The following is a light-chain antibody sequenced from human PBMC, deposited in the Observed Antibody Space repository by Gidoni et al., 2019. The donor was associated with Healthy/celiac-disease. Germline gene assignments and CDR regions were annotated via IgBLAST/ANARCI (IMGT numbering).Light chain of an antibody. J-gene: IGKJ3*01. V-gene: IGKV3-20*01. CDR2: GAS. Sequence: EIVLTHSPGTLSLSPGERATLSCRASQSVSSSYLARYQQKPGQAPRLLIYGASSRATGIPDRFSGSGSGTDFTLTISRLEPEDFAVYYCQQYGSSPLTFGPGTKVDIK. CDR3: QQYGSSPLT. CDR1: QSVSSSY.